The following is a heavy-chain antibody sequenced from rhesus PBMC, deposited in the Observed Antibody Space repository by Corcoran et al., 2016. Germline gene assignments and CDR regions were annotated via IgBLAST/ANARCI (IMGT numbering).Heavy chain of an antibody. CDR3: ARGNYGTPYY. D-gene: IGHD1-26*01. CDR1: GFSLSTRGMG. Sequence: QVTLKESGPALVKPTQTLTLTCTFSGFSLSTRGMGVGWIRQPPGKALEWLASIYWDEDKYYGTSLKSRPTISKDPSKHQVVLTMTNMDPVDTATYYCARGNYGTPYYWGQGVLVTVSS. V-gene: IGHV2S1*01. CDR2: IYWDEDK. J-gene: IGHJ4*01.